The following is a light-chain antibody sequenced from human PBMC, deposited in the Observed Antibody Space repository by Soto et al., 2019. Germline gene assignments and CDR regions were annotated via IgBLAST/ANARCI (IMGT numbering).Light chain of an antibody. Sequence: EIVLTQSPATLSLSPGEGATLSCRASQTIHNYLAWYQQKPGQPPRLLIYDASNRAAGIPAKFSGSGSGTDFTLTISRLEPEDSAVYYCQQRSAWPPTFGQGTKVEIK. CDR3: QQRSAWPPT. CDR1: QTIHNY. V-gene: IGKV3-11*01. CDR2: DAS. J-gene: IGKJ1*01.